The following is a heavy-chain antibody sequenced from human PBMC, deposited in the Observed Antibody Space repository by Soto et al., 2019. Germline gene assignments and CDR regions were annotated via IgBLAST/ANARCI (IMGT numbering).Heavy chain of an antibody. V-gene: IGHV1-69*01. J-gene: IGHJ4*02. CDR2: IIPIFGTA. CDR1: RGTFSSYA. Sequence: QVQLVQSGAEVKKPGSSVKVSCKASRGTFSSYAISWVRQAPGQGLEWMGGIIPIFGTANYAQKFQGRVTITADESTSTAYMELSSLRSEDTAVYYCARDRYGSGSYYFDYWGQGTLVTVSS. D-gene: IGHD3-10*01. CDR3: ARDRYGSGSYYFDY.